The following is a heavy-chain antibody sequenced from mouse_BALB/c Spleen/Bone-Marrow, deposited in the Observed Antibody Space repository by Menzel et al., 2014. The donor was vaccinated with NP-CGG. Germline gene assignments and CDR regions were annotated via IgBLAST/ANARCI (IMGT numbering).Heavy chain of an antibody. CDR2: IWSGGST. V-gene: IGHV2-2*02. CDR1: GFSLTSYG. D-gene: IGHD1-2*01. J-gene: IGHJ4*01. CDR3: ARNSHYYGYYYAMDY. Sequence: VKLMESGPGLVQPSQSLSITCTVSGFSLTSYGVHWVRQSPGKGLEWLGVIWSGGSTDYNAAFISRLSISKDNSKSQVFFKMNSLQANDTAIYYCARNSHYYGYYYAMDYWGQGTSVTVSS.